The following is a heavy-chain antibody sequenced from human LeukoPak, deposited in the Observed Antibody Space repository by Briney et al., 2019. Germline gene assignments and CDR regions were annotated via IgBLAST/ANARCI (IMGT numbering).Heavy chain of an antibody. CDR1: GGSISSSSYY. D-gene: IGHD4-17*01. J-gene: IGHJ4*02. V-gene: IGHV4-39*01. CDR3: ARLPTVTFFDY. CDR2: IYYSGST. Sequence: SETLSLTCTVSGGSISSSSYYWGWIRQPPGKGLEWIGSIYYSGSTYYNPSLKSRVTISVDTSKNQFSLKLSSVTAADTAVYYCARLPTVTFFDYWGQGTLVTVSS.